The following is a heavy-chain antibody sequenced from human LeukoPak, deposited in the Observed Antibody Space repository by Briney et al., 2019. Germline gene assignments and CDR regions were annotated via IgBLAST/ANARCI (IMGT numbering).Heavy chain of an antibody. Sequence: GGSLRLSCAASGFTFSSYAMSWVRQAPGKGLEWVSAISGSGGSTYYADSVKGRLTISRDNSKNTLYLQMNSLRAEDTGVYYCARDILFCGSYVDYWGQGTLVTVSS. V-gene: IGHV3-23*01. D-gene: IGHD3-16*01. CDR3: ARDILFCGSYVDY. CDR1: GFTFSSYA. J-gene: IGHJ4*02. CDR2: ISGSGGST.